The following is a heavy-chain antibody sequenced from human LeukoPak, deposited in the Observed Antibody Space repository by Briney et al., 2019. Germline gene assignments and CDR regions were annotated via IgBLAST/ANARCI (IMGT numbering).Heavy chain of an antibody. D-gene: IGHD3-10*01. CDR1: GGSISSYY. CDR3: ARHRGGYVDY. CDR2: IYYSEST. V-gene: IGHV4-39*01. J-gene: IGHJ4*02. Sequence: TPSETLSLTCTVSGGSISSYYWGWIRQPPGKGLEWIGSIYYSESTDYNPSLKSRVTISVDMSRNQFSLKLSSVTAADTAVYYCARHRGGYVDYWGQGTLVTVSS.